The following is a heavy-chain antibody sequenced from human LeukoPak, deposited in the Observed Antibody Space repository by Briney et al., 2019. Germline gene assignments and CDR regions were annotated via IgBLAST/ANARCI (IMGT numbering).Heavy chain of an antibody. V-gene: IGHV3-74*01. CDR2: INSDGSST. CDR1: GFTLSSYW. CDR3: VRDREYCSGGSCYPYNWFDP. Sequence: PGGSLRLSCAASGFTLSSYWMHWVRQAPGKGLVWVSRINSDGSSTSYADSVKGRFTISRDNAKNPLYLQMNSLRAEDTAVYYCVRDREYCSGGSCYPYNWFDPWGQGTLVTVSS. J-gene: IGHJ5*02. D-gene: IGHD2-15*01.